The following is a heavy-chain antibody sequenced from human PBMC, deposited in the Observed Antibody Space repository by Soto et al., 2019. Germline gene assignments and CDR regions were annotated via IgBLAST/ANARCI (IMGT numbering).Heavy chain of an antibody. CDR2: IDWDDDK. J-gene: IGHJ4*02. CDR1: GFSLSTSGMC. V-gene: IGHV2-70*11. Sequence: SGPTLVNPTQTLTLTCTFSGFSLSTSGMCVSWIRQPPGKALEWLARIDWDDDKYYSTSLKTRLTISKDTSKNQVVLTMTNMDPVDTATYYCARSYSYGDYVSSFDYWGQGTLVTVSS. D-gene: IGHD4-17*01. CDR3: ARSYSYGDYVSSFDY.